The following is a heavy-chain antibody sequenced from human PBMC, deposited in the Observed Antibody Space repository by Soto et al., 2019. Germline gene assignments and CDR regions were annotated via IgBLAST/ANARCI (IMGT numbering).Heavy chain of an antibody. Sequence: SETLSLTCTVSGGSISSYYWSWIRQPPGKGLEWIGYIYYSGSTNYNPSLKSRVTISVDTSKNQFSLKLSSVTAADTAVYYCARPPYYYDSSGYNYWGQGTLVT. J-gene: IGHJ4*02. D-gene: IGHD3-22*01. CDR1: GGSISSYY. CDR2: IYYSGST. V-gene: IGHV4-59*08. CDR3: ARPPYYYDSSGYNY.